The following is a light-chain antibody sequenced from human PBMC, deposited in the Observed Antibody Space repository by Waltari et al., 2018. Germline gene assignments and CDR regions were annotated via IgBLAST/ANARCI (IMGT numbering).Light chain of an antibody. CDR3: QHYKTSSRT. CDR2: KAS. V-gene: IGKV1-5*03. Sequence: DIQMTQPPSPLPAPVGDRVTTTCRASQNVSPWLAWYQHKPGKAPKLLIYKASSLESGVPSRFSGSGSGTEFTLTISCLQPDDFATYYCQHYKTSSRTFGQGTKVEFK. CDR1: QNVSPW. J-gene: IGKJ1*01.